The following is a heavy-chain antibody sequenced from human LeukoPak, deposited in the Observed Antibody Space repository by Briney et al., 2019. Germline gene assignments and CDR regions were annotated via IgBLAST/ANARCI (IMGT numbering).Heavy chain of an antibody. Sequence: GGSLRLSCAASGFTFNNYWIHWVRQAPGKGLVWVSSISSSSSYIYYADSVKGRFTISRDNAKNTLYLQMNSLRAEDTAVYYCARLSWYYDYWGQGTLVTVSS. CDR2: ISSSSSYI. J-gene: IGHJ4*02. D-gene: IGHD6-13*01. CDR3: ARLSWYYDY. CDR1: GFTFNNYW. V-gene: IGHV3-21*01.